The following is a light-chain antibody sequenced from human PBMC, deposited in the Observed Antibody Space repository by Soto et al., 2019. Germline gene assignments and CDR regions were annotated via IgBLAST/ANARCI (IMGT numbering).Light chain of an antibody. Sequence: EIVLTHSPATLSLSPGERATLSCRASQSVSSYLAWYQQKPGQAPRLLIYDASNRATGIPARFIGSGSGTDFTLTISRLEPEDFAVYYCQQRSNWLTVGGGTKVEIK. V-gene: IGKV3-11*01. CDR3: QQRSNWLT. CDR2: DAS. J-gene: IGKJ4*01. CDR1: QSVSSY.